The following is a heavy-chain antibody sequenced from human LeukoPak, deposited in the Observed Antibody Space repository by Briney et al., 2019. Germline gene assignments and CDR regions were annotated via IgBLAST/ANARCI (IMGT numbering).Heavy chain of an antibody. D-gene: IGHD3-22*01. CDR3: AKGTTYYYDSSGYPHAFDI. CDR1: GFTFSSYA. J-gene: IGHJ3*02. V-gene: IGHV3-23*01. CDR2: ISGSGAST. Sequence: QPGGSLRLSCAASGFTFSSYAMSWVRQAPGKGLEWVSAISGSGASTYYADSVKGRFTISRDNSKNTLFLQMNSLRAEDTAVYYCAKGTTYYYDSSGYPHAFDIWGQGTMVTVSS.